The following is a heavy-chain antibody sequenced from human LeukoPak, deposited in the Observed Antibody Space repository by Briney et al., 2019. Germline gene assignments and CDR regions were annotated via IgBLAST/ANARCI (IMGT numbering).Heavy chain of an antibody. CDR2: IWSDGSNK. J-gene: IGHJ5*02. D-gene: IGHD6-19*01. Sequence: PGGSLRLSCAAAGLTFSNFGMHWVRQAPGKGLEWVAVIWSDGSNKYYADSVKGRFTISRDNPKNTLYLQMNSLRAEDTAVYYCARYGSGFYVSWGQRTLVTVSS. CDR1: GLTFSNFG. CDR3: ARYGSGFYVS. V-gene: IGHV3-33*01.